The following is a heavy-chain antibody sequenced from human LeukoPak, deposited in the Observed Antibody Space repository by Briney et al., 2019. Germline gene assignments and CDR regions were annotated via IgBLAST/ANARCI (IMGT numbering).Heavy chain of an antibody. CDR2: ISGSGGST. CDR3: AKGHYYGSGSYSGRAFDI. D-gene: IGHD3-10*01. V-gene: IGHV3-23*01. Sequence: GGSLRLSCAASGFTFSSYAMSWVRQAPGKGLEWVSAISGSGGSTYYADSVKGRFTISRDNSKNTLYLQMNSLRAEDTAVYYCAKGHYYGSGSYSGRAFDIWGQGTMATVSS. J-gene: IGHJ3*02. CDR1: GFTFSSYA.